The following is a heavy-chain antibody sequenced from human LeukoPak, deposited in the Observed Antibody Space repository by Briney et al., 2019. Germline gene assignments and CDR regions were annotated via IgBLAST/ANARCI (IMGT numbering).Heavy chain of an antibody. J-gene: IGHJ6*02. Sequence: PGGSLRLSCAVSGFTFSSYWMSWVRQAPGKGLEWVANIKEDGTEKYYQDSVKGRFTISRDNAKNSLYLQMNSLRAEDTALYYCSRDYGMDVWGQGTTVTVSS. CDR3: SRDYGMDV. CDR1: GFTFSSYW. CDR2: IKEDGTEK. V-gene: IGHV3-7*03.